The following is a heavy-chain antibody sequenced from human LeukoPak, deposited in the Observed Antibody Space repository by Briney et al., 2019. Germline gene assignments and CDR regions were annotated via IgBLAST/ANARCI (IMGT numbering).Heavy chain of an antibody. J-gene: IGHJ4*02. CDR3: ARDLYNWNYDFDY. D-gene: IGHD1-7*01. V-gene: IGHV3-74*01. Sequence: GGSLRLSCAASGFTFSTYWMHWVRQAPGKGLVWVSRINSDGRSTRYADSVKGRFTISRDNAKNSLYLQMNSLRAEDTAVYYCARDLYNWNYDFDYWGQGTLVTVSS. CDR1: GFTFSTYW. CDR2: INSDGRST.